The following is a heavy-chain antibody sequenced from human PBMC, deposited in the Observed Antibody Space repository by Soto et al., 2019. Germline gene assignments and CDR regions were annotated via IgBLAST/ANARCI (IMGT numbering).Heavy chain of an antibody. CDR3: ASDILDGMGV. CDR2: IYYSGST. V-gene: IGHV4-59*06. J-gene: IGHJ6*02. Sequence: SETLSLTCTVSGGAISTYYWSWIRQPPGKGLEWIGYIYYSGSTYYNPSLKSRVTISVDTSKNQFSLKLSSVTAADTAVYYCASDILDGMGVWGQGTTVTVSS. CDR1: GGAISTYY. D-gene: IGHD1-26*01.